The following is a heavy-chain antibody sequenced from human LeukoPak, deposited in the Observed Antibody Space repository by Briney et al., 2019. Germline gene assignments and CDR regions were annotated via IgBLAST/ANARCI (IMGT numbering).Heavy chain of an antibody. J-gene: IGHJ4*02. CDR3: ARALLATVTTGFDY. Sequence: PSQTLSLTCTVSGGSISSGDYYWSWIRQPPGKGLEWIGYIYYSGSTYYNPSLKSRVTISVDTSKNQFSLKLSSATAADTAVYYCARALLATVTTGFDYWGQGTLVTVSS. CDR1: GGSISSGDYY. CDR2: IYYSGST. D-gene: IGHD4-17*01. V-gene: IGHV4-30-4*08.